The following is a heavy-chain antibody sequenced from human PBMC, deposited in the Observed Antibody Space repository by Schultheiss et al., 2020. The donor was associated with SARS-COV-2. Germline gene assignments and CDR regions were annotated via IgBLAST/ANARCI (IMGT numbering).Heavy chain of an antibody. D-gene: IGHD3-3*01. CDR3: NRGNWSGYLGAHYYYYGMDV. J-gene: IGHJ6*02. CDR2: IIPIFGTA. CDR1: GYTFTGYY. Sequence: SVKVSCKASGYTFTGYYMHWVRQAPGQGLEWMGGIIPIFGTANYAQKFQGRVTITADESTSTAYMELSSLRSEDTAVYYCNRGNWSGYLGAHYYYYGMDVWGQGTTVTVSS. V-gene: IGHV1-69*13.